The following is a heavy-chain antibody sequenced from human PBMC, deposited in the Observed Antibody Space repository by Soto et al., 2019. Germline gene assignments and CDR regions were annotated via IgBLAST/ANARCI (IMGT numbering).Heavy chain of an antibody. D-gene: IGHD2-15*01. V-gene: IGHV1-18*01. CDR1: GYSFTDYG. CDR2: ISPYTGDT. J-gene: IGHJ5*02. CDR3: AKTGGGNWFDP. Sequence: QVQLVQSGAEVKKPGASVKVSCKASGYSFTDYGISWEGQAPGQGLEWMGGISPYTGDTKYAQRLQGRVTVTAETSTSTAYMELRSLKSDDTAVYYCAKTGGGNWFDPGGQGTLVSVSS.